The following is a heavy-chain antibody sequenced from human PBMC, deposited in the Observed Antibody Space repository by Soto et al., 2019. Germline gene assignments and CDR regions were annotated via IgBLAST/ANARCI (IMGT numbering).Heavy chain of an antibody. CDR1: GYTFTSYA. J-gene: IGHJ5*02. D-gene: IGHD1-26*01. CDR2: INAGNGNT. V-gene: IGHV1-3*01. Sequence: ASVKVSCKASGYTFTSYAMHWVRQAPGQRLEWMGWINAGNGNTKYSQKFQGRVTITRDTSASTAYMELSSLRSEDTAVYYCARGPGEWELWAPRWFDPWRQGTLVTVSS. CDR3: ARGPGEWELWAPRWFDP.